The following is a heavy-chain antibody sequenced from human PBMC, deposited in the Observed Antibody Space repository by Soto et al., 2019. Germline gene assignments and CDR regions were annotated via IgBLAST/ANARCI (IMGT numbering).Heavy chain of an antibody. D-gene: IGHD3-10*01. V-gene: IGHV2-5*02. CDR2: IYWDDDR. CDR3: ALSLWFGELI. CDR1: GFSLSTRGVG. Sequence: QITLKESGPTLVKPTQTLTLTCSFSGFSLSTRGVGVGWIRQPPGKALEWLALIYWDDDRRYSPSLKSRLTITKDTSQNQVVLTMTTMDPVDTATYYCALSLWFGELIRGQGTLVTVSS. J-gene: IGHJ4*02.